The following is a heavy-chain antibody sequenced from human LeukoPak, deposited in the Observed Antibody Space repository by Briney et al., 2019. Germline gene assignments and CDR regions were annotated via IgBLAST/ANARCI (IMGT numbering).Heavy chain of an antibody. J-gene: IGHJ4*02. CDR1: GYTFTSYY. D-gene: IGHD2-8*01. CDR2: INPSGGST. V-gene: IGHV1-46*01. Sequence: ASVEVSCKASGYTFTSYYMHWVRQAPGQGLEWMGIINPSGGSTSYAQKFQGRVTMTRDTSTSTVYMELSSLRSEDTAVYYCARDLAPIVLMVYAIPNYWGQGTLVTVSS. CDR3: ARDLAPIVLMVYAIPNY.